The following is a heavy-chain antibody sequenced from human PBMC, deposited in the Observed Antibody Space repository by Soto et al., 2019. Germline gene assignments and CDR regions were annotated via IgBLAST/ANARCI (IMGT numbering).Heavy chain of an antibody. V-gene: IGHV4-59*08. CDR2: IFYSGST. CDR1: GGSISNYY. D-gene: IGHD3-10*01. Sequence: QVQLQESGPGLVKPSETLSLTCTVSGGSISNYYWSWIRQPPGKGLEWIGYIFYSGSTKYNPSLKRRATISIDTSKNQVSLKLSSVTAEDPAVYYCATLPRGHWGQGTLVTVSS. J-gene: IGHJ4*02. CDR3: ATLPRGH.